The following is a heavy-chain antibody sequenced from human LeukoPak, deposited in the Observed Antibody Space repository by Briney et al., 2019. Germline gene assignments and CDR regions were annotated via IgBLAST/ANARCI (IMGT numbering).Heavy chain of an antibody. V-gene: IGHV4-61*02. CDR1: GGSISSGSYC. CDR2: FYTSGST. Sequence: SETLSLTCTVSGGSISSGSYCWSWIRQPAGTGLEWIGRFYTSGSTNYNPSLKSRVTISVDTSKNQFSLKLSSATAADTAVYYCARSPTKYCSGGSCFNAPFDSWGLGNMVTVSS. J-gene: IGHJ4*01. CDR3: ARSPTKYCSGGSCFNAPFDS. D-gene: IGHD2-15*01.